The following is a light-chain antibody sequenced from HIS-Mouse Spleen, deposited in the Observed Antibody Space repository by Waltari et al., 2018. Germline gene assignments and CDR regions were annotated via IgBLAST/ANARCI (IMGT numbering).Light chain of an antibody. CDR3: AAWDDSLSGPV. Sequence: QSVLTQPPSASGTPGQRVTISCSGSSSNIGSNYVYWYQQLPGTAPKLLIYRNNQPPSGVPDRFSGSKSGTPASLAISGLRSEDEADYYCAAWDDSLSGPVFGGGTKLTVL. CDR2: RNN. J-gene: IGLJ3*02. CDR1: SSNIGSNY. V-gene: IGLV1-47*01.